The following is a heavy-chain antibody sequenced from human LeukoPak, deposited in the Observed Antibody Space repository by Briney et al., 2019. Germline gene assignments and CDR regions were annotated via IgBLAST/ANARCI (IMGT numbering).Heavy chain of an antibody. V-gene: IGHV4-61*02. D-gene: IGHD3-22*01. J-gene: IGHJ4*02. CDR2: IYTSGST. CDR3: ARAVYYYDSSGYYYVHPFDY. Sequence: SQTLSLTCTVSGGSISSGSYYWSWIRQPAGKGLAWIGRIYTSGSTNYNPSLKSRVTISVDTSKNQFSLKLSSVTAADTAVYYCARAVYYYDSSGYYYVHPFDYWGQGTLVTVSS. CDR1: GGSISSGSYY.